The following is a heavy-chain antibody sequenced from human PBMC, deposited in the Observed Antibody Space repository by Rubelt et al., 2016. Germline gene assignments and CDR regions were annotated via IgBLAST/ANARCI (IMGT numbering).Heavy chain of an antibody. V-gene: IGHV5-51*01. J-gene: IGHJ4*02. CDR1: GFSFTSYW. Sequence: EVQLVQSGAEVKKPGESLKISCKGSGFSFTSYWIGWVRRMPGKGLEWMGSIDPGDSDTRSSPAFPGQVTSSADKSISTGYLQWSSLKASDTAMYYCARRSSSSHYFDYWGQGTLVTVSS. CDR2: IDPGDSDT. D-gene: IGHD6-13*01. CDR3: ARRSSSSHYFDY.